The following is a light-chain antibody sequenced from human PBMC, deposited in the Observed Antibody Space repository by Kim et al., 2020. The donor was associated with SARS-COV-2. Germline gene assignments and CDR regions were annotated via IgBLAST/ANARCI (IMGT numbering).Light chain of an antibody. V-gene: IGLV1-40*01. CDR2: GNS. Sequence: VIISCTGSSANIGAGYDVHWYQQLPGTAPKLLIYGNSNRPSGVPDRFSGSKSGTSASLAITGLQAEDEADYYCQSYDSSLSGSAVFGGGTKLTVL. CDR3: QSYDSSLSGSAV. CDR1: SANIGAGYD. J-gene: IGLJ2*01.